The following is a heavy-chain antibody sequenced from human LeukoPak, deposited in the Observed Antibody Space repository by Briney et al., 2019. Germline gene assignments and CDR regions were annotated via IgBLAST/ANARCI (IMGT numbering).Heavy chain of an antibody. Sequence: SETLSLTCTVSGGSISSYYWNWIRQPSGKGLEWVGYIHYSGSASYNPSLKSRVTISVDTSKNQFSLKLNSVTAADTAVYYCASSDGRMEYWGQGTLVTVSS. CDR2: IHYSGSA. D-gene: IGHD5-24*01. CDR3: ASSDGRMEY. J-gene: IGHJ4*02. CDR1: GGSISSYY. V-gene: IGHV4-59*08.